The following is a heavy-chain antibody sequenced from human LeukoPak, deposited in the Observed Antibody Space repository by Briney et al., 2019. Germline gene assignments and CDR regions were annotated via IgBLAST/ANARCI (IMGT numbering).Heavy chain of an antibody. CDR1: GFTFSSYE. D-gene: IGHD6-13*01. CDR3: AKDVLQLVAGEYFDY. J-gene: IGHJ4*02. Sequence: GGSLRLSCAASGFTFSSYEMNWVCQAPGKGLEWVAYISSSGSTIYYADSVKGRFTISRDNSKNTLYLLMNSLRGEDTAVYYCAKDVLQLVAGEYFDYWGQGTLVTVSS. V-gene: IGHV3-48*03. CDR2: ISSSGSTI.